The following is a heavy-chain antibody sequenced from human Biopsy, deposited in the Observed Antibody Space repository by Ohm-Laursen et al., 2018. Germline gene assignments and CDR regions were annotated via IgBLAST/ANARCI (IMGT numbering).Heavy chain of an antibody. CDR1: GVSISSYF. V-gene: IGHV4-59*08. Sequence: SETLSLTCIVSGVSISSYFWSWIRQPLGKGLEWIGYVSYSGNTKYNPSLKGRVIISADTSKNQFSLKLSSVTAADTAMYYCAAYYYDSSGYFYAFHYWGQGTLVTVSS. CDR2: VSYSGNT. D-gene: IGHD3-22*01. CDR3: AAYYYDSSGYFYAFHY. J-gene: IGHJ4*02.